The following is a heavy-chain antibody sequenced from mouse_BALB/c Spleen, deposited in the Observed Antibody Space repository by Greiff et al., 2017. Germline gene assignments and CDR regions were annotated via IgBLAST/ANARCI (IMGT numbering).Heavy chain of an antibody. CDR1: GFTFSDYY. CDR2: ISDGGSYT. D-gene: IGHD2-14*01. V-gene: IGHV5-4*02. CDR3: ARDYYRYDEFAY. J-gene: IGHJ3*01. Sequence: EVQRVESGGGLVKPGGSLKLSCAASGFTFSDYYMYWVRQTPEKRLEWVATISDGGSYTYYPDSVKGRFTISRDNAKNNLYLQMSSLKSEDTAMYYCARDYYRYDEFAYWGQGTLVTVSA.